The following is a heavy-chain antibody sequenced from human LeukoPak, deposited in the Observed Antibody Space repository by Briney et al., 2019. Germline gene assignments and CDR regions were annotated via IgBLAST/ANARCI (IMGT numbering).Heavy chain of an antibody. J-gene: IGHJ4*02. CDR2: IYYSGST. Sequence: ETXSLXCXVSGGSIXSYYWSWIRQPPGXGLEWIGYIYYSGSTNYNPSLKSRVTISVDTSKNQFSLKLSSVTAADTAVYYCARSTYSSGWYEFDYWGQGTLVTVSS. D-gene: IGHD6-19*01. V-gene: IGHV4-59*01. CDR3: ARSTYSSGWYEFDY. CDR1: GGSIXSYY.